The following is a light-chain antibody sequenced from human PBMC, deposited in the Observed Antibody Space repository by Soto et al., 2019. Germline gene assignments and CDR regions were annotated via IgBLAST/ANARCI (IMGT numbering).Light chain of an antibody. V-gene: IGKV3-20*01. CDR2: GAS. CDR1: QSVSSSY. CDR3: QQYGSSPLT. J-gene: IGKJ4*01. Sequence: EIVLTQSPGTLSLSPGERATLSCRASQSVSSSYLAWYQQKPGQAPRLLIYGASSRATCIPDRFSGSGSGTDFTLTISRLEPEDFAVYYWQQYGSSPLTFGGGPKVEIK.